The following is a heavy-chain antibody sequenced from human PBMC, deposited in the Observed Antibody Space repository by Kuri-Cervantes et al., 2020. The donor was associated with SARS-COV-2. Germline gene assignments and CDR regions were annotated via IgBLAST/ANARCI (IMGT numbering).Heavy chain of an antibody. J-gene: IGHJ1*01. CDR1: GFTFSSYA. D-gene: IGHD6-19*01. V-gene: IGHV3-23*01. CDR2: ISGSGGST. CDR3: AKDLGYSSDGRDQH. Sequence: GECLKIPWAASGFTFSSYAMSWVRQAPGKGLEWVSAISGSGGSTYYADSVKGRFTISRDNSKNTLYLQMNSLKAEDTAVYYCAKDLGYSSDGRDQHWGQGTLVTVSS.